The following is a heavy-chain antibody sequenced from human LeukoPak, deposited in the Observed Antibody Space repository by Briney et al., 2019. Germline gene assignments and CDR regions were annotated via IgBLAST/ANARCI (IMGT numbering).Heavy chain of an antibody. CDR3: AKGRDPGIAVAGTYYYYGMDV. V-gene: IGHV3-9*01. J-gene: IGHJ6*02. Sequence: PGGSLRLSCAASGFTFDDYAMHWVRQAPGKGLEWVSGISWNSGSIGYADSVKGRFTISRDNAKNSLYLQMNSLRAEDTALYYCAKGRDPGIAVAGTYYYYGMDVWGQGTTVTVSS. D-gene: IGHD6-19*01. CDR2: ISWNSGSI. CDR1: GFTFDDYA.